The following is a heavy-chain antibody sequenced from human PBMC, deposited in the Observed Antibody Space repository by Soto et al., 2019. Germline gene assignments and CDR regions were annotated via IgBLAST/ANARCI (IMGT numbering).Heavy chain of an antibody. D-gene: IGHD6-13*01. Sequence: VQLVESGGGVVQPGRSLRLSCAASGFTFSSYAMHWVRQAPGKGLEWVAVISYDGSNKYYADSVKGRFTISRDNSKNTLYLQMNSLRAEDTAVYYCARGSIAAAGNAFDIWGQGTMVTVSS. V-gene: IGHV3-30-3*01. J-gene: IGHJ3*02. CDR1: GFTFSSYA. CDR3: ARGSIAAAGNAFDI. CDR2: ISYDGSNK.